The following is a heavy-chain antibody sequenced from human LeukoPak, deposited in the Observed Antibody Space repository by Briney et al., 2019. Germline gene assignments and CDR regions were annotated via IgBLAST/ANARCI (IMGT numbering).Heavy chain of an antibody. CDR2: INPNSGGT. CDR3: ARVYRRIAAAVSYYMDV. Sequence: ASVKVSCKASGYTFTSYAISWVRQAPGQGLEWMGWINPNSGGTNYAQKFQGRVTMTRDTSISTAYMELSSLRSEDTAVYYCARVYRRIAAAVSYYMDVWGKGTTVTVSS. D-gene: IGHD6-13*01. CDR1: GYTFTSYA. J-gene: IGHJ6*03. V-gene: IGHV1-2*02.